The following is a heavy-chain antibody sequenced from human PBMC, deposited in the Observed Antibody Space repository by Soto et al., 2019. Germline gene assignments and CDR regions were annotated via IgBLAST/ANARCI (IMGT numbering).Heavy chain of an antibody. V-gene: IGHV3-30-3*01. Sequence: GGSLRLSCAASGFTFSSYAMHWVRQAPGKGLEWVAVISYDGSNKYYADSVKGRFTISRDNSKNTLYLQMNSLRAEDTAVYYCARDGGSGSSPWGQGTLVTVSS. CDR1: GFTFSSYA. CDR3: ARDGGSGSSP. CDR2: ISYDGSNK. D-gene: IGHD5-12*01. J-gene: IGHJ5*02.